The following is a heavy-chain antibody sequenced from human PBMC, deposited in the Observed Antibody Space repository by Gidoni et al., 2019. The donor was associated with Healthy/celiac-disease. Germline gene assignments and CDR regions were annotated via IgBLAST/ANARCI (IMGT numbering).Heavy chain of an antibody. V-gene: IGHV1-69*05. CDR2: IIPIFGTA. Sequence: QVQLVQSGAEVKKPGSSVKVFCKASGANFSSYAISWVRQAPGQGLEWMGGIIPIFGTANYAQKFQGRFTITSDESTSTAYMELSSLRSEDTAVYYCASGITIFGGAFDIWGQGTMVTVSS. J-gene: IGHJ3*02. CDR3: ASGITIFGGAFDI. D-gene: IGHD3-3*01. CDR1: GANFSSYA.